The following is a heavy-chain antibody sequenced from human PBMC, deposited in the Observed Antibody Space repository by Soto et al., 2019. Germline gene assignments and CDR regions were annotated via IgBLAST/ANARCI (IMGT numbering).Heavy chain of an antibody. CDR3: ARDSRRVWGVPDY. V-gene: IGHV3-7*01. J-gene: IGHJ4*02. D-gene: IGHD3-10*01. CDR2: IKQDGSEK. CDR1: GFTFSNYW. Sequence: EVQLLESGGSLVQPGGSLRLSCAASGFTFSNYWMSWVRQAPGKGLEWVANIKQDGSEKYYVDSVKGRFTISRDNAKNSLYLQMNSLRAEDTAVYYCARDSRRVWGVPDYWGQGTLVTVSS.